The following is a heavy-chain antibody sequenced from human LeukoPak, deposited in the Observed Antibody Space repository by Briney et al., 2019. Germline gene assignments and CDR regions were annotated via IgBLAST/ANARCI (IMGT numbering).Heavy chain of an antibody. CDR2: PNSGNT. D-gene: IGHD2-21*01. J-gene: IGHJ4*02. Sequence: PNSGNTGYAQKFQGRVTMTRNTSISTAYMELSSLRSEDTAVYYCARVAGNCGGDCYRLVYWGQGTLVTVAS. CDR3: ARVAGNCGGDCYRLVY. V-gene: IGHV1-8*01.